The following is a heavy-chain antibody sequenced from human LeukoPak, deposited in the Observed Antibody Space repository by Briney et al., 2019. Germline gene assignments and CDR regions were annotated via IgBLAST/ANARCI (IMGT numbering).Heavy chain of an antibody. CDR3: ARVIRGIVVVPAAMFDY. J-gene: IGHJ4*02. D-gene: IGHD2-2*01. CDR1: GYTFTSYG. Sequence: ASAKVSCKASGYTFTSYGISWVRQAPGQGLEWMGWISAYNGNTNYAQKLQGRVTMTTDTSTSTAYMELRSLRSDDTAVYYCARVIRGIVVVPAAMFDYWGQGTLVTVSS. CDR2: ISAYNGNT. V-gene: IGHV1-18*01.